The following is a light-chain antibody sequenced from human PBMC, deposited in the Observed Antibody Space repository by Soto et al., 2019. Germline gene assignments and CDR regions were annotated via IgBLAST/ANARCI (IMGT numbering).Light chain of an antibody. CDR3: CSYAGSSYVV. V-gene: IGLV2-11*01. CDR1: SSDVGGYNY. CDR2: DVS. Sequence: QSVLTQPRSVSGSPGQSVTISCTGTSSDVGGYNYVSWYQQHPGKAPKLMIYDVSKRPSGVPDRFSGSKSGNTASLTISGLQAENGADYYCCSYAGSSYVVFGGGPKATVL. J-gene: IGLJ2*01.